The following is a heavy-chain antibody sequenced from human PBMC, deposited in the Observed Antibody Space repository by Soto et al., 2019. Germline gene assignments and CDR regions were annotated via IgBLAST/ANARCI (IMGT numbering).Heavy chain of an antibody. D-gene: IGHD3-16*02. Sequence: SETLSLTCTVSGGSISSSSYYWGWTRQPPGKGLEWIGSIYYSGSTYYNPSLKSRVTISVDTSKNQFSLKLSSVTAADTAVYYCARWNYDYVWGSYRIIDYWGQGTLVTVSS. CDR3: ARWNYDYVWGSYRIIDY. CDR2: IYYSGST. J-gene: IGHJ4*02. V-gene: IGHV4-39*01. CDR1: GGSISSSSYY.